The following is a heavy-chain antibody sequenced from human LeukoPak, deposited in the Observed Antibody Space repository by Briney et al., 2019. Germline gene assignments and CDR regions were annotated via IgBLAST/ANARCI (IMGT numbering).Heavy chain of an antibody. V-gene: IGHV4-59*01. D-gene: IGHD3-16*02. CDR1: GGSITNYY. CDR3: ARVPTPGGYTDGLYGMDV. CDR2: IHYSGST. J-gene: IGHJ6*04. Sequence: SETLSLTCLVAGGSITNYYWSWIRQPAENGLWWIGHIHYSGSTSYNPSLKSRVTISVDTSKNQFSLNLTSVTAADTAVYYCARVPTPGGYTDGLYGMDVCGEGTTVTVSS.